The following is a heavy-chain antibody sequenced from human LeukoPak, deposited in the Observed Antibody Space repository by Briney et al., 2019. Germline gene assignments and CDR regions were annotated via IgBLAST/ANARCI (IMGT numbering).Heavy chain of an antibody. D-gene: IGHD6-19*01. Sequence: GASVKVSCKASGCTFTSYGISWVRQAPGQGLEWMGWISAYNGNTNYAQKHQGRVTMTTDTSTSTAYMELRSLRSDDTAVYYCARAPRIAVADIFDYWGREPWSPSPQ. V-gene: IGHV1-18*01. J-gene: IGHJ4*02. CDR1: GCTFTSYG. CDR3: ARAPRIAVADIFDY. CDR2: ISAYNGNT.